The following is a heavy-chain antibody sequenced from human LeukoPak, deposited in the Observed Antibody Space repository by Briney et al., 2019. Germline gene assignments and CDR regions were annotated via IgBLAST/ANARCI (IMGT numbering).Heavy chain of an antibody. D-gene: IGHD3-10*01. Sequence: KTSETLSLTCTVSGGSISSYYWSWIRQPPGKGLEWIGYIYYSGSTNYNPSLKSRVTISVDTSKNQFSLKLSSVTAADTAVYYCARLEGVDYYFDYWGQGTLVTVSS. CDR3: ARLEGVDYYFDY. CDR2: IYYSGST. V-gene: IGHV4-59*08. J-gene: IGHJ4*02. CDR1: GGSISSYY.